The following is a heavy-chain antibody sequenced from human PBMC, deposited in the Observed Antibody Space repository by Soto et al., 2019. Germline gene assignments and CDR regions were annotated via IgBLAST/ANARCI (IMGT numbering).Heavy chain of an antibody. D-gene: IGHD3-3*01. Sequence: PWGSLRLSCSASGFTFSSYAMSWCRQAPGKGLEWVSAISGSGGSTYYADSVKGRFTISRDNSKNTLYLQMNSLRAEDTAVYYRAKVTIFGVAHDAFDIWGQGTMVTVSS. CDR3: AKVTIFGVAHDAFDI. J-gene: IGHJ3*02. CDR2: ISGSGGST. CDR1: GFTFSSYA. V-gene: IGHV3-23*01.